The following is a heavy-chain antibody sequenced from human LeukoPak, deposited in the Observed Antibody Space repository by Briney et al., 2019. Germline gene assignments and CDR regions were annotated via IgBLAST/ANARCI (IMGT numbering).Heavy chain of an antibody. CDR3: ARALRYFDWLLPLDY. J-gene: IGHJ4*02. D-gene: IGHD3-9*01. V-gene: IGHV3-30-3*01. Sequence: GGSLRLSCAASGFTFSSYAMHWVRQAPGKGLEWVAIISCDGSNKYYADSVRGRFTISRDNSKNTLYLQMNSLRAEDTAVYYCARALRYFDWLLPLDYWGQGTLVTVSS. CDR1: GFTFSSYA. CDR2: ISCDGSNK.